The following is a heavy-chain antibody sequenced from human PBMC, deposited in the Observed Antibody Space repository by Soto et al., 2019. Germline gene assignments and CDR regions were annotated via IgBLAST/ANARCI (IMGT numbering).Heavy chain of an antibody. CDR3: ARGGGDIVVVPAAMLPGYYFDY. D-gene: IGHD2-2*01. CDR1: GFTFSSYA. V-gene: IGHV3-30-3*01. CDR2: ISYDGSNK. Sequence: GGSLRLSCAASGFTFSSYAMHWVRQAPGKGLEWVAVISYDGSNKYYADSVKGRFTISRDNSKNTLYLQMNSLRAEDTAVYYCARGGGDIVVVPAAMLPGYYFDYWGQGTLVTVSS. J-gene: IGHJ4*02.